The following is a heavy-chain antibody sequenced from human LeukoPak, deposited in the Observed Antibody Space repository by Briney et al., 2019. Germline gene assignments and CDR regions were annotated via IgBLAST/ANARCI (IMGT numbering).Heavy chain of an antibody. V-gene: IGHV4-59*01. D-gene: IGHD3-16*01. CDR3: ARRPYSDDGNYYYYMDV. Sequence: PSETLSLTCTVSGGSINNYYWAWIRQPPGKGLEWIAYIYYSGSTNYNPSLESRVTISIDTSQNQFSLQLTSVTAADTAVYYCARRPYSDDGNYYYYMDVWGTGTSVTVSS. CDR1: GGSINNYY. J-gene: IGHJ6*03. CDR2: IYYSGST.